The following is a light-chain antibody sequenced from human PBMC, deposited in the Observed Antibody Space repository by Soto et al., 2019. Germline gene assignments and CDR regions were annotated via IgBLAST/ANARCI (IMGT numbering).Light chain of an antibody. V-gene: IGKV1-39*01. CDR2: GAY. J-gene: IGKJ1*01. CDR1: QSISRY. Sequence: DIQMTQSPSSLSASVGDRLTITCRASQSISRYLNLYQQKPRKAPKIPIYGAYTLQSGVPSRFSGSGSGTDFTLTISSQQPEDCATYFCQQKYRLPRTFGQRTKVEMK. CDR3: QQKYRLPRT.